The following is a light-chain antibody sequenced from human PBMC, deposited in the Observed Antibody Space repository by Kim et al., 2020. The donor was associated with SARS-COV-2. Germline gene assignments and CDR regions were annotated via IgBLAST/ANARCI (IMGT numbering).Light chain of an antibody. J-gene: IGKJ1*01. Sequence: AAVGDRVTITCRASQDFSDYLAWFQQKPGKDPKSLIYAASRLQSGVPSRFSGSGSGTEFTLTISNLQPEDFATYYCQQYKFYQWTFGQGTKVDIK. CDR3: QQYKFYQWT. V-gene: IGKV1-16*01. CDR2: AAS. CDR1: QDFSDY.